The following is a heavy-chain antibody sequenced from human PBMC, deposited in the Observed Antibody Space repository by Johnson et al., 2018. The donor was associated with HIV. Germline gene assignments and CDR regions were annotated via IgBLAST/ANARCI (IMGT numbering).Heavy chain of an antibody. J-gene: IGHJ3*02. Sequence: VQLVESGGGVVQPGRSLRLSCAASGFTFSSYAMHWVRQAPGKGLEWVASISYDGTNKYYADSVKGRFTMSRDNSKNTPYLQMNSLRAEDTAVYYCTTEVGATQNAFDIWGQGTMVTVSS. V-gene: IGHV3-30-3*01. CDR2: ISYDGTNK. D-gene: IGHD1-26*01. CDR3: TTEVGATQNAFDI. CDR1: GFTFSSYA.